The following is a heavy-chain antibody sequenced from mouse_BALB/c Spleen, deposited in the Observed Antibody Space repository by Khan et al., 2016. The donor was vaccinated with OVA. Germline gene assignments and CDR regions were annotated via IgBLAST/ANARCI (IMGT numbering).Heavy chain of an antibody. CDR3: ARWFDGYSSFYAMDY. D-gene: IGHD2-3*01. V-gene: IGHV2-6*02. Sequence: QVQLKESGPGLVAPSQSLSITCTVSGFSLTSYGVHWVRQPPGKGLEWLVVIWSDGSTNYNSVLKSRLSISKDNSKCQVFLKMNRLQTDDTAIYYCARWFDGYSSFYAMDYWGQGTSVTVSS. J-gene: IGHJ4*01. CDR2: IWSDGST. CDR1: GFSLTSYG.